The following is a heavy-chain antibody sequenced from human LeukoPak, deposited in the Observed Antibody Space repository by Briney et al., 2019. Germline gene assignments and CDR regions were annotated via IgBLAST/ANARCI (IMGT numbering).Heavy chain of an antibody. V-gene: IGHV3-33*01. J-gene: IGHJ4*02. CDR1: GFSFSSYD. Sequence: GGSLRLSCAAYGFSFSSYDMHWVRQAPGKGLEWVAIIWFDGSAEYYGDSVKGRFTVSRDNSKNTLYLQMDSLRVEDTAVYYCARDLNREDFDYWGQGTLVAVSS. D-gene: IGHD1-14*01. CDR2: IWFDGSAE. CDR3: ARDLNREDFDY.